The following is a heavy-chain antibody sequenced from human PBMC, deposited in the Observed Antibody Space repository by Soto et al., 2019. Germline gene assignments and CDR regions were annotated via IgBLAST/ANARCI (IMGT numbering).Heavy chain of an antibody. CDR2: IYYTGST. Sequence: SETLSLTCNVSGGSISSGDYYWTWIRQSPGKGLEWTGYIYYTGSTFYSPSLRSRVTISLDTSENHFSLDMNSVTAADTAVYFCARVSGHNTGYYSVYFMDVWGQGTTVTVSS. D-gene: IGHD5-18*01. J-gene: IGHJ6*02. V-gene: IGHV4-30-4*01. CDR3: ARVSGHNTGYYSVYFMDV. CDR1: GGSISSGDYY.